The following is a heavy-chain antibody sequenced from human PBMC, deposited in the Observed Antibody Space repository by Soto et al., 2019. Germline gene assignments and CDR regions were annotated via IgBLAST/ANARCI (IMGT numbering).Heavy chain of an antibody. V-gene: IGHV4-30-4*01. CDR3: ARSIVATIYYGMDV. D-gene: IGHD5-12*01. J-gene: IGHJ6*02. Sequence: SETLSLTCTVSGGSISSGDYYWSWIRQPPGKGLEWIGYIYYSGSTHYNPSLKSRVTISVDTSKNQFSLKLSSVTAADTAVYYCARSIVATIYYGMDVWGQGTTVTVSS. CDR2: IYYSGST. CDR1: GGSISSGDYY.